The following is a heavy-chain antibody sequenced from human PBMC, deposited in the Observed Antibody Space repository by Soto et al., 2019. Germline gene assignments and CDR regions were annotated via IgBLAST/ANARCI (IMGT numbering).Heavy chain of an antibody. CDR3: ARLRRVVVAANTNWFDP. CDR2: ISAYNGNT. Sequence: ASVKVSCKASGYTFTSYDINWVRQAPGQGLEWMGWISAYNGNTNYAQKLQGRVTMTTDTSTSTAYMELRSLRSDDTAVYYCARLRRVVVAANTNWFDPWGQGTLVTVSS. V-gene: IGHV1-18*01. CDR1: GYTFTSYD. J-gene: IGHJ5*02. D-gene: IGHD2-15*01.